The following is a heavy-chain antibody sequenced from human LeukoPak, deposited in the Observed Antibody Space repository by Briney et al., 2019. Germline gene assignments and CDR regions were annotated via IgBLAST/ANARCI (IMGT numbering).Heavy chain of an antibody. Sequence: GGSLRLSCAASGFTFSSYGMHWVRQPPAPGLEWVGVIWYDGSNKYYADSVKGRFTISRDNSKNTLCLQMNSLRAEDTAVYYCARAGQLAYYFDYWGQGTLVTVSS. CDR3: ARAGQLAYYFDY. CDR1: GFTFSSYG. D-gene: IGHD6-6*01. V-gene: IGHV3-33*01. J-gene: IGHJ4*02. CDR2: IWYDGSNK.